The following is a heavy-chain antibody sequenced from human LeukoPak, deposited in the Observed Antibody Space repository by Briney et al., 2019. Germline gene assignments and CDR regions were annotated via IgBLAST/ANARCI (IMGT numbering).Heavy chain of an antibody. V-gene: IGHV3-23*01. J-gene: IGHJ4*02. D-gene: IGHD2-15*01. Sequence: GGSLRLSCAASGFTFSSYAMSWVRQAPGKGLEWVSAISGSGGSTYYADSVKGRFTISRDNSKNTLYLQMNSLRAEDTAVYYRAKVPYCSGGSCYSVSYYFDYWGQGTLVTVSS. CDR1: GFTFSSYA. CDR2: ISGSGGST. CDR3: AKVPYCSGGSCYSVSYYFDY.